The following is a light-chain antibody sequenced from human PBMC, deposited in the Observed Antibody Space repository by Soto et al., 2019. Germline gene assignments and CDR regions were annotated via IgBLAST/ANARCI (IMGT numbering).Light chain of an antibody. V-gene: IGKV1-5*03. J-gene: IGKJ1*01. Sequence: DVQMTQSPSTLSASVGDSVTITCRASQSISMWLAWYQQKAGKAPNLLIYKASSLEGGVPSRFGGSGSGTEFTLTISSLQSDDFATYYCQQYNHYQWTFGQGTKVEV. CDR3: QQYNHYQWT. CDR1: QSISMW. CDR2: KAS.